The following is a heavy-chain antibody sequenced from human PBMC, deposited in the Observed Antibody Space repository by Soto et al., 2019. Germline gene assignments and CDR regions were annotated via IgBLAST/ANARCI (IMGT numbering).Heavy chain of an antibody. CDR2: IYYSGNT. D-gene: IGHD4-17*01. CDR1: GDSINGDKYY. J-gene: IGHJ6*02. Sequence: SETLSLTYSVSGDSINGDKYYWGWIRQPPGKGLEWIGSIYYSGNTYYNPSLKSRVTISVDTSKNQFSLKLSSVTAADTAVYYCARGGGDYYYYYGMDVWGQGTTVTVSS. V-gene: IGHV4-30-4*08. CDR3: ARGGGDYYYYYGMDV.